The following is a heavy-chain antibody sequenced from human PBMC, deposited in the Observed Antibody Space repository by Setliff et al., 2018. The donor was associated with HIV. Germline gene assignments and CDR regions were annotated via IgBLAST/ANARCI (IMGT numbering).Heavy chain of an antibody. CDR2: ISWKSDNT. CDR3: ARDEATGGVDY. D-gene: IGHD3-16*01. V-gene: IGHV3-9*01. J-gene: IGHJ4*02. CDR1: GFNLNVYA. Sequence: SCEPSGFNLNVYATHWVRQAPGKGLEWVSGISWKSDNTGFADSVKGRFTISRDNAKNSVYLQMNSLRAEDTAVYYCARDEATGGVDYWGQGTLVTVSS.